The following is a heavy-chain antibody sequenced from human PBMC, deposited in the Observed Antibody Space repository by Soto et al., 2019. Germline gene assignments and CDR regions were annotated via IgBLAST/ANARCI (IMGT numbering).Heavy chain of an antibody. Sequence: QLQLQESGSGLVKPSQTLSLTCAVSGGSISSGGYSWSWIRQPPGKGLEWIGYIYHSGSTYYNPSLKSRVTISVDRSKNQVSLKLSSVTAADTAVYYCARVAVAASPHWFDPWGQGTLVTVSS. J-gene: IGHJ5*02. CDR1: GGSISSGGYS. CDR2: IYHSGST. CDR3: ARVAVAASPHWFDP. V-gene: IGHV4-30-2*01. D-gene: IGHD6-13*01.